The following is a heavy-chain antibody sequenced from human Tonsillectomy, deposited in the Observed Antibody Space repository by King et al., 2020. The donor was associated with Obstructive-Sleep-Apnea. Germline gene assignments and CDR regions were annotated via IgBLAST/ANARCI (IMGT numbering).Heavy chain of an antibody. CDR2: ISYDASNK. J-gene: IGHJ4*02. CDR1: RFAVNNYA. D-gene: IGHD3-3*01. V-gene: IGHV3-30*04. CDR3: ARAPAIFGVRNFLDY. Sequence: VQLVESGGGAVPPGRSLRRSCAGSRFAVNNYALHRVRLARGKGLEWVAVISYDASNKYFGDSAKGRFTISRDISKNTVYLQMDSLIPEDTAVYYCARAPAIFGVRNFLDYWGQGTLVTVSS.